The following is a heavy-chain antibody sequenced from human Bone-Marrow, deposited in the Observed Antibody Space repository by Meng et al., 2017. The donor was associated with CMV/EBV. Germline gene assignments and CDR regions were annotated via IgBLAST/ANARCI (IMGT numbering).Heavy chain of an antibody. CDR1: GFTFGLYT. V-gene: IGHV3-21*01. CDR2: IRSSSSYI. Sequence: GESLKISCAPSGFTFGLYTMAWVRHAPGKGLEWVSSIRSSSSYIYYADSVKGRFTISRDNAKNSLYLEMSSLRAEDTAVYYCTRVSQWDLLLSDYWGQGTLVTVSS. J-gene: IGHJ4*02. CDR3: TRVSQWDLLLSDY. D-gene: IGHD1-26*01.